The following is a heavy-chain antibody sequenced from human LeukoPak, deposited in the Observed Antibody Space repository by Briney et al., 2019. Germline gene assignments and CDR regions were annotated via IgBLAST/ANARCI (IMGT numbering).Heavy chain of an antibody. CDR1: GFTFSSYG. Sequence: GGSLRLSCAASGFTFSSYGMHWVRQAPGKGLEWVAVIWYDGSNKYYADSVKGRFTISRDNSKNTLYLQMNSLRAEDTAVYCCARDQGLQQRTPFDYWGQGTLVTVSS. CDR2: IWYDGSNK. D-gene: IGHD4-4*01. CDR3: ARDQGLQQRTPFDY. J-gene: IGHJ4*02. V-gene: IGHV3-33*01.